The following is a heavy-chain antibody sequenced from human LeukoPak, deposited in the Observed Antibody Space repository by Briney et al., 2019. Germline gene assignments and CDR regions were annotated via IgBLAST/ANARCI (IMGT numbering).Heavy chain of an antibody. CDR3: ARDSHNKYCSGGSCYSFCY. D-gene: IGHD2-15*01. CDR2: INPSGGST. Sequence: ASVKVSCKASGYTFTSYYMHWVRQAPGQGLEWMGIINPSGGSTSYAQKFQGRVTMTRGTSTSTVYMELSSLRSEDTAVYYCARDSHNKYCSGGSCYSFCYWGQGTLVTVSS. J-gene: IGHJ4*02. CDR1: GYTFTSYY. V-gene: IGHV1-46*01.